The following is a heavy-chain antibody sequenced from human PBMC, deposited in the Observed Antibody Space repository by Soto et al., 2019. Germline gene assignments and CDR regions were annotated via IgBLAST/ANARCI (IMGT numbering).Heavy chain of an antibody. D-gene: IGHD3-16*01. J-gene: IGHJ5*02. Sequence: SETLSLTCTVSGGSISRFYWSWLRQPPGKGLEWIGYIFYTGDTNYNPSLNSRLTISVDTTKKQFSLNLSSVTAADTAVYFCARFIPDPWGAFQWFYLWGQGTLVTVSS. CDR1: GGSISRFY. CDR3: ARFIPDPWGAFQWFYL. CDR2: IFYTGDT. V-gene: IGHV4-59*01.